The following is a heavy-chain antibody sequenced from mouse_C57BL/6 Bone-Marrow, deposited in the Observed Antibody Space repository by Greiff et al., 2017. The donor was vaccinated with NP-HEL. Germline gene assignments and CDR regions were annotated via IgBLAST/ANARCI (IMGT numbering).Heavy chain of an antibody. Sequence: QVQLKQSGPGLVQPSQSLSITCTVSGFSLTSYGVHWVRQSPGKGLEWLGVIWSGGSTDDNAAFISRLSISKDNSKSQVFFKMNSLHADDTAIYYCARTRGPLDSSGYDAMDYWGQGTSVTVSS. CDR2: IWSGGST. CDR1: GFSLTSYG. CDR3: ARTRGPLDSSGYDAMDY. D-gene: IGHD3-2*02. J-gene: IGHJ4*01. V-gene: IGHV2-2*01.